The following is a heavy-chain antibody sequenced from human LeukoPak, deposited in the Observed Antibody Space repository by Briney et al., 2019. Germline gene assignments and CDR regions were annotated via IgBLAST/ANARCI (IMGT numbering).Heavy chain of an antibody. V-gene: IGHV4-39*01. CDR3: ANAASYSVDY. CDR1: GGSVCSSFYY. D-gene: IGHD1-26*01. CDR2: MYFSGST. J-gene: IGHJ4*02. Sequence: PSETLSLTCTVSGGSVCSSFYYWGWIRQPPGKGLEWIGSMYFSGSTHYNPSLKSRVTISVDTSKNQFSLKLTSVTAADTAVYYCANAASYSVDYWGQGTLVTVSS.